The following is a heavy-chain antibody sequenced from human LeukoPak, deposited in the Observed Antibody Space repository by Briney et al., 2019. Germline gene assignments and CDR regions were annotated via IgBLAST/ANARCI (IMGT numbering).Heavy chain of an antibody. CDR3: AKMQGYFDY. V-gene: IGHV3-23*01. J-gene: IGHJ4*02. CDR1: GFTFSSYA. CDR2: ISSGGGGT. Sequence: PGGSLRLSCAASGFTFSSYAMSWVRQAPGKGLEWVSSISSGGGGTDSADFVKGRFTISRDNSKNTLYLQMNGLRVEGTAVYYCAKMQGYFDYWGQGTLVTVSS.